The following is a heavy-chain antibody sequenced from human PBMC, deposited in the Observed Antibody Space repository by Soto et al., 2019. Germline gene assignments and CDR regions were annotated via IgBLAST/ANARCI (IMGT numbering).Heavy chain of an antibody. V-gene: IGHV3-30-3*01. CDR3: ARDKEVGATMKPFDY. Sequence: GGSLRLSCAASGFTFSSYAMHWVRQAPGKGLEWVAVISYDGSNKYYADSVKGRFTISRDNSKNTLYLQMNSLRAEDTAVYYCARDKEVGATMKPFDYWGQGTLVTVSS. CDR1: GFTFSSYA. D-gene: IGHD1-26*01. J-gene: IGHJ4*02. CDR2: ISYDGSNK.